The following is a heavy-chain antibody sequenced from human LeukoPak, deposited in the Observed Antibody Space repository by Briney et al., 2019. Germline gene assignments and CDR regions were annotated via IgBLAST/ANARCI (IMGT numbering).Heavy chain of an antibody. J-gene: IGHJ4*02. Sequence: PGGSLRLSCAASGFTFSSYGMHWVRQAPGKGLEWVAVIWCDGSNKYYADSVKGRFTISRDNSKNTLYLQMNSLRAGDTAVYYCARDPAYYDSSGNFDYWGQGTLVTVSS. CDR2: IWCDGSNK. V-gene: IGHV3-33*01. CDR3: ARDPAYYDSSGNFDY. D-gene: IGHD3-22*01. CDR1: GFTFSSYG.